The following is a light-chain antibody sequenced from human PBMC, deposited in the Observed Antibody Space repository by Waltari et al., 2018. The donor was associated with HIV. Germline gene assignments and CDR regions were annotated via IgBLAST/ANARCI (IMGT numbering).Light chain of an antibody. CDR3: AAWDDSLL. CDR2: RNN. J-gene: IGLJ2*01. V-gene: IGLV1-47*01. CDR1: STNIGSKY. Sequence: QSVLTQPPSASGTPGQRVTISCSGSSTNIGSKYVYWYQQRPGTAPKLLIYRNNQRPSGVPDLFSGSKSGTSASLAISGLRSEDEADYYCAAWDDSLLFGGGTKLTVL.